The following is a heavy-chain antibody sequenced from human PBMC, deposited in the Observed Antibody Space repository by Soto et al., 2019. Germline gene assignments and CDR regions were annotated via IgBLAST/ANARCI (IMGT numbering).Heavy chain of an antibody. Sequence: QVQLVQSGAEVKMPGSSVKVSCKTSGGTFSFSTNTITWVRQAPGQGLEWMGRIIPILGVPNYAQKFQGRVTISADKSTTTSYMELSSLTSEDTAVYYCARLRCLGSNCYTNSFDPWGQGTLVSVSS. J-gene: IGHJ5*02. CDR1: GGTFSFSTNT. CDR2: IIPILGVP. CDR3: ARLRCLGSNCYTNSFDP. V-gene: IGHV1-69*02. D-gene: IGHD2-2*01.